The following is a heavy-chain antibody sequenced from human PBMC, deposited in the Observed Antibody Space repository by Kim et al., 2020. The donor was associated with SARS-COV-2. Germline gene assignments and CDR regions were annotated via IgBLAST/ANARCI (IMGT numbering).Heavy chain of an antibody. D-gene: IGHD5-12*01. CDR2: INPSGGST. CDR1: GYTFTSYY. J-gene: IGHJ4*02. CDR3: ARVPITNWGGYEGFDY. V-gene: IGHV1-46*01. Sequence: ASVKVSCKASGYTFTSYYMHWVRQAPGQGLEWMGIINPSGGSTSYAQKFQGRVTMTRDTSTSTVYMELSSLRSEDTAVYYCARVPITNWGGYEGFDYLGQRTLVTVSS.